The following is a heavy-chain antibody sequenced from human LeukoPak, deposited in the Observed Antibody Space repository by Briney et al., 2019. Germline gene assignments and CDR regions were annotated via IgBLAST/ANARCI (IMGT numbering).Heavy chain of an antibody. CDR2: INPNSGVT. V-gene: IGHV1-2*02. CDR1: RYTFTGYY. CDR3: AREDGYNSFDY. Sequence: ASVKVSCKASRYTFTGYYMHWVRQAPGQGLEWMGWINPNSGVTDYAQNFQGRVTMTRDTSISTAYMELSSLRSEDTAVYYCAREDGYNSFDYWGQGTLVTVSS. J-gene: IGHJ4*02. D-gene: IGHD5-24*01.